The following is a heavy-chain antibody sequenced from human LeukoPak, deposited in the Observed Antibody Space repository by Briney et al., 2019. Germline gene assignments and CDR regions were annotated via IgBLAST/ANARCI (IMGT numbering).Heavy chain of an antibody. CDR1: GYTLTELS. CDR3: ATVSFGNY. J-gene: IGHJ4*02. D-gene: IGHD3-16*01. V-gene: IGHV1-24*01. CDR2: FDPEDGET. Sequence: ASVKVSCKVSGYTLTELSMHWVRQAPGKGLEWMGGFDPEDGETIYAQKFQGRVTVTEDTSTDTAYTELSSLRSEDTAVYYCATVSFGNYWGQGTLVTVSS.